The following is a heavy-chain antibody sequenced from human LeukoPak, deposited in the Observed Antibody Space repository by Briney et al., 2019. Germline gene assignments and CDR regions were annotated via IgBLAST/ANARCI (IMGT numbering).Heavy chain of an antibody. Sequence: PSETLSLTCAVYGGSFSGYYWSWIRQPPGKGLEWIGEINHSGSTNYNPSLKSRVTISVDTSKNQFSLKLSSVTAADTAVYYCARRKPSPYSPQYYWGQGTLVTVSS. CDR3: ARRKPSPYSPQYY. J-gene: IGHJ4*02. CDR2: INHSGST. CDR1: GGSFSGYY. V-gene: IGHV4-34*01. D-gene: IGHD2-15*01.